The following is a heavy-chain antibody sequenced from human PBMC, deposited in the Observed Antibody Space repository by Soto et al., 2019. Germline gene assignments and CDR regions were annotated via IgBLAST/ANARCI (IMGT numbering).Heavy chain of an antibody. CDR3: ARVPSPPVDTAMPKHYYYYGMDV. CDR1: GFTFSSYS. D-gene: IGHD5-18*01. J-gene: IGHJ6*02. V-gene: IGHV3-21*01. CDR2: ISSSSSYI. Sequence: GGSLRLSCAASGFTFSSYSMNWVRQAPGKGLEWVSSISSSSSYIYYADSVKGRFTISRDNAKNSLYLQMNSLRAEDTAVYYCARVPSPPVDTAMPKHYYYYGMDVWGQGTTVTVSS.